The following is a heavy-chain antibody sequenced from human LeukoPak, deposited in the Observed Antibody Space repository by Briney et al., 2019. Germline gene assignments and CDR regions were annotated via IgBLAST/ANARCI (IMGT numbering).Heavy chain of an antibody. Sequence: GESLKISCKGSGYSFTSYWIGWVRQMPGKGLEWMGIIYPGDSDTRYSPSFQGQVTISADKSISTAYLQWSSLKASGTAMYYCARHSTVTHYYYYYMDVWGKGTTVTVSS. CDR3: ARHSTVTHYYYYYMDV. V-gene: IGHV5-51*01. J-gene: IGHJ6*03. D-gene: IGHD4-23*01. CDR2: IYPGDSDT. CDR1: GYSFTSYW.